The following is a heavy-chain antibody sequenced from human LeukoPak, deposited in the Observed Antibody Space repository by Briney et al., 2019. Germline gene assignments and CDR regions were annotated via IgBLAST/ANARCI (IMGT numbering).Heavy chain of an antibody. J-gene: IGHJ5*02. V-gene: IGHV4-34*01. CDR2: INHSEST. CDR3: AGDYDSSGYYYSS. CDR1: GGSFSTYY. Sequence: PSETLSLTCAVYGGSFSTYYWSWLRQPPGKGLQRIGEINHSESTNYNPSLKSRVTISVDMSKTQFSLNLSSVTAADTAVYYCAGDYDSSGYYYSSWGQGTLVTVSS. D-gene: IGHD3-22*01.